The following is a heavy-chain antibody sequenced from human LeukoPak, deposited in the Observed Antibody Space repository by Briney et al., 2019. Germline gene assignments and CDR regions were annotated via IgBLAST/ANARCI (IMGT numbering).Heavy chain of an antibody. D-gene: IGHD6-19*01. J-gene: IGHJ4*02. Sequence: SETLSLTCTVSGGSISSYYWSWIRRPPGKGLEWIGYIYYSGSTNYNPSLKSRVTISVDTSKNQFSLKLSSVTAADTAVYYCARDKRHSSGWYDYWGQGTLVTVSS. CDR1: GGSISSYY. CDR3: ARDKRHSSGWYDY. CDR2: IYYSGST. V-gene: IGHV4-59*01.